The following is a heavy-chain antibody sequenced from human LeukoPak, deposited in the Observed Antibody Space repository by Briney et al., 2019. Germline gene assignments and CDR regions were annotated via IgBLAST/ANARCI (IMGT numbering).Heavy chain of an antibody. CDR1: GFTFSNYG. D-gene: IGHD6-13*01. CDR3: AKRGSSWDADY. CDR2: IRYNGGDK. V-gene: IGHV3-30*02. Sequence: GGSLRLSCAASGFTFSNYGMHWVRQAPGKGLQWVAFIRYNGGDKYYTGSVKGRFTISRDNSKNTVSLQMNSLRVEDTAVYYCAKRGSSWDADYWGQGTLVTVSS. J-gene: IGHJ4*02.